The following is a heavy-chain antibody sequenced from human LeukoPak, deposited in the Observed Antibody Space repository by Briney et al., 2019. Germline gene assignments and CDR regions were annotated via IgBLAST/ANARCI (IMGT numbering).Heavy chain of an antibody. CDR3: AKDIRWELAAAGVFDY. V-gene: IGHV3-30*18. CDR1: GFTFSSYG. CDR2: ISYDGSNK. D-gene: IGHD6-13*01. Sequence: GGSLRLSCAASGFTFSSYGMHWVRQAPGKGLEWVAVISYDGSNKYYADSVKGRFTTSRDNSKNTLYLQMNSLRAEDTAVYYCAKDIRWELAAAGVFDYWGQGTLVTVSS. J-gene: IGHJ4*02.